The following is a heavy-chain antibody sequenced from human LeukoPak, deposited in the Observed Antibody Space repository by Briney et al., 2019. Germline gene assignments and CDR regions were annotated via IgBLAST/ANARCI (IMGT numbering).Heavy chain of an antibody. CDR2: INWNGGST. J-gene: IGHJ4*02. CDR3: AKAPATTCRGAFCYPFDY. V-gene: IGHV3-20*04. D-gene: IGHD2-15*01. Sequence: GGSLRLSCAASGFTFDDYGMSWVRQAPGKGLEWVSGINWNGGSTYYADSVKGRFTISRDNSKNTLYLQMNRLRPEDAAVYYCAKAPATTCRGAFCYPFDYWGLGTLVTVSS. CDR1: GFTFDDYG.